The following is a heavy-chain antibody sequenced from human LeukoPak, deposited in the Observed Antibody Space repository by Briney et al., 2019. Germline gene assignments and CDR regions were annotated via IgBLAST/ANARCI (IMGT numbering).Heavy chain of an antibody. CDR3: AKDIAGGSYVRDDAFDI. CDR2: ISWNSGSI. D-gene: IGHD1-26*01. J-gene: IGHJ3*02. CDR1: GFTFDDYA. V-gene: IGHV3-9*01. Sequence: SGGSLRLSCAASGFTFDDYAMHWVRQAPGKGLEWVSGISWNSGSIGYADSVKGRFTISRDNAKNSLYLQMNSLRAEDTALYYCAKDIAGGSYVRDDAFDIWGQGTMVTVSS.